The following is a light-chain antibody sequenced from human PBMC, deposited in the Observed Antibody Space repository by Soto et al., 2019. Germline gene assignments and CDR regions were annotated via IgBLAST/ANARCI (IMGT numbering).Light chain of an antibody. CDR2: KVS. J-gene: IGLJ1*01. V-gene: IGLV2-14*01. CDR1: SSDVGGNKY. Sequence: QSALTQPASVSGSPGQSITISFTGTSSDVGGNKYVSWYQQYPGKVPKLLINKVSNRPSGVSNRFSGSKSGNTASLTISGLLAEDEADYFCTSSTSDSLYVFGTGTKVTVL. CDR3: TSSTSDSLYV.